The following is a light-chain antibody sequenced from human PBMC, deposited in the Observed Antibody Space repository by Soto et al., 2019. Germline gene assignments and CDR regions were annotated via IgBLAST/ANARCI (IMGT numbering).Light chain of an antibody. CDR3: QQYASLPLT. Sequence: GLTQSPDTLSLSPGESATLSCRASQTVRGNNIVWYQQRPGQAPRVLISGASSRATGIPDRFRGSGSGTDFSLSIRRLEPEDSAVYYCQQYASLPLTFGGGTKVDI. CDR1: QTVRGNN. V-gene: IGKV3-20*01. J-gene: IGKJ4*01. CDR2: GAS.